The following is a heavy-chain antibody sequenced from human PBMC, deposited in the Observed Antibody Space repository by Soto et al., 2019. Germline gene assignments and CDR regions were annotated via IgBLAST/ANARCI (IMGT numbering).Heavy chain of an antibody. CDR2: IYYSGST. D-gene: IGHD4-17*01. J-gene: IGHJ3*02. Sequence: SETLSLTCTVSGGSISSGGYYWSWIRQHPGKGLEWIGYIYYSGSTYYNPSLKSRVTISVDTSKNQFSLKLSSVTAADTAVYYCARDKNVTTNAFDIWGQGTMVTVSS. CDR3: ARDKNVTTNAFDI. CDR1: GGSISSGGYY. V-gene: IGHV4-31*03.